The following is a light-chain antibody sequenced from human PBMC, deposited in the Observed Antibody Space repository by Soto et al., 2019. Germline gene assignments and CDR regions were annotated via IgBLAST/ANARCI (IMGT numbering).Light chain of an antibody. Sequence: DIVMTQSPDSLAVSLGERATINCKSSQSVLYNSNSRNYLAWYQQKPGQPPKLLIYWASSRESGVPDRFSGSGSGTDFTLTISRLEPEDFAVYYCHHFGSLPETFGQGTNVE. V-gene: IGKV4-1*01. CDR1: QSVLYNSNSRNY. CDR2: WAS. CDR3: HHFGSLPET. J-gene: IGKJ1*01.